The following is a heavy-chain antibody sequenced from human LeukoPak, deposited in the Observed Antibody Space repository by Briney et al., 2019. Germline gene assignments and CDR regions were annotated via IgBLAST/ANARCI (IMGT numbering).Heavy chain of an antibody. V-gene: IGHV3-21*01. CDR1: ELTFSDYC. Sequence: PGGSLRLSCAASELTFSDYCMTWVRQAPGKGLEWVSSITSSSTYIYYADSVKGRFTISRDNAKNSLYLQMNSLRAEDSAVYYYYYMDVWGKGTTVTISS. CDR2: ITSSSTYI. J-gene: IGHJ6*03. CDR3: YYMDV.